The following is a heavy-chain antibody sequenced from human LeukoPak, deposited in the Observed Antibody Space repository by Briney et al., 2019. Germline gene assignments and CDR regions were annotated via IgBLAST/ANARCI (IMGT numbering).Heavy chain of an antibody. CDR3: ARDLWFGEYSAFDF. J-gene: IGHJ3*01. CDR2: ISSSGSYI. V-gene: IGHV3-11*04. D-gene: IGHD3-10*01. CDR1: GFTFRNYY. Sequence: GGSLRLSCAASGFTFRNYYMHWIRQAPGKGLEWISYISSSGSYIEYAESVQGRFTVSRDNAENSVFLQLTSLRAEDTAVYYCARDLWFGEYSAFDFWGQGTTVTVS.